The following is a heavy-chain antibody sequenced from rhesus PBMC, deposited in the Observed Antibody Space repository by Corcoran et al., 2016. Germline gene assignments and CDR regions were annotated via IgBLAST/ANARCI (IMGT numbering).Heavy chain of an antibody. J-gene: IGHJ3*01. CDR1: GGSISSGFD. CDR3: ARREVVVITMDAFDF. D-gene: IGHD3-16*01. V-gene: IGHV4-76*01. Sequence: QVQLQESGPAVVKPSETLSLTCAVSGGSISSGFDWSWIRQPPGKGLEWIGDIYGSRWSTNYNPSLKSRVTISRDTSKNQFSLKLSSVTAADTAVYYCARREVVVITMDAFDFWGQGLRVTVSS. CDR2: IYGSRWST.